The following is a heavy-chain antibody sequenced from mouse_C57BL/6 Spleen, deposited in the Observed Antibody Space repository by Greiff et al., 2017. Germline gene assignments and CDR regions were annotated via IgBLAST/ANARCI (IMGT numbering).Heavy chain of an antibody. CDR1: GYTFTSYW. CDR2: IDPSDSET. CDR3: ARSRDYYWYFDG. Sequence: QVQLQQPGAELVRPGSSVKLSCKASGYTFTSYWMHWVKQRPIQGLEWIGNIDPSDSETHYNQKFKDKATLTVDKSSSTAYMQLSSLTSEDSAVYYCARSRDYYWYFDGWGTGITVTVAS. J-gene: IGHJ1*03. D-gene: IGHD2-4*01. V-gene: IGHV1-52*01.